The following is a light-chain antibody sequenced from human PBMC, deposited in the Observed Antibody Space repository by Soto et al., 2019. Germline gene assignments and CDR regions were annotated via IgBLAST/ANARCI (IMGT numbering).Light chain of an antibody. J-gene: IGKJ1*01. CDR2: WAS. CDR1: QRVLYSSNNKIY. V-gene: IGKV4-1*01. Sequence: DIVMTQSPDSLAVSLGERATINCKSSQRVLYSSNNKIYLAWYQQKPGQPPKLLIYWASTRESGVPDRFSGSGSGTDFTLTISSLQAEDVAVYYCQQYYSTPRTFCQGTKVEIK. CDR3: QQYYSTPRT.